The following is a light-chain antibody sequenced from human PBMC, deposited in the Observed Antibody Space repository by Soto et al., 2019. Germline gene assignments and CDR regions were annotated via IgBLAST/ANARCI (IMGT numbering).Light chain of an antibody. J-gene: IGLJ2*01. V-gene: IGLV2-14*01. Sequence: QSALTQPASVSGSPGQSITISCTGTSSDVGAYTYVSWYQQHPGKAPKLMIFEVSDRPSGVSNRFSGSKSGNTASLTISGLQAEDEADYYCSSYTTSNTLVFGGETKVTVL. CDR1: SSDVGAYTY. CDR2: EVS. CDR3: SSYTTSNTLV.